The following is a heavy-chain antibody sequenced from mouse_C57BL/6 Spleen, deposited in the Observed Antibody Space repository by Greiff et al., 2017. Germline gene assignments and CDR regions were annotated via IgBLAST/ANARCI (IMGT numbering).Heavy chain of an antibody. CDR1: GYTFTEYT. Sequence: VQLQQSGAELVKPGASVKLSCKASGYTFTEYTIHWVKQRSGQGLEWIGWFYPGSGSIKYNEKFKDKATLTADKSSSTVYMELSRLQSEDSAVYFCARHEGPQGYGSRYGYAMDYWGQGTSVTVSS. V-gene: IGHV1-62-2*01. J-gene: IGHJ4*01. CDR3: ARHEGPQGYGSRYGYAMDY. D-gene: IGHD1-1*01. CDR2: FYPGSGSI.